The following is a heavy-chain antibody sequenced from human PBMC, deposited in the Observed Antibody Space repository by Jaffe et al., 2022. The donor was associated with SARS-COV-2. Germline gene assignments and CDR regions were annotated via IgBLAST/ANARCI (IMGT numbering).Heavy chain of an antibody. CDR2: VYYSGST. V-gene: IGHV4-59*13. CDR3: ARSGDSSGGRHYQH. J-gene: IGHJ1*01. D-gene: IGHD3-22*01. Sequence: QVQLQESGPGLVKPSGTLSLTCTVSGASTSSYYWSWIRQPPGKGLEWIGYVYYSGSTDYNPSLRSRVTISIDTSKNHFSLNLNSVTTADTAVYYCARSGDSSGGRHYQHWGQGTLVTVSS. CDR1: GASTSSYY.